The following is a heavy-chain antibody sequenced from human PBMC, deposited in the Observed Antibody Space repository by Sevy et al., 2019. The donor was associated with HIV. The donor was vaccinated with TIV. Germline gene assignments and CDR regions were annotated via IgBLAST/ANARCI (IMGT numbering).Heavy chain of an antibody. J-gene: IGHJ3*02. CDR1: GYTFTSYA. Sequence: ASVKVSCKASGYTFTSYAMNWVRQAPGQGLEWMGWINTNTENPTYAQGFTGRFVFSLDTSVSTAYLQISSLKAEDTAVYYCARLVGAILDDAFDIWGQGTMVTVSS. CDR3: ARLVGAILDDAFDI. CDR2: INTNTENP. D-gene: IGHD1-26*01. V-gene: IGHV7-4-1*02.